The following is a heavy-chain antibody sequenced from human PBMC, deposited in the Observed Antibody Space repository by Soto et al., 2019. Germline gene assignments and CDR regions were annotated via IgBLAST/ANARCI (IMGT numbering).Heavy chain of an antibody. V-gene: IGHV5-51*01. D-gene: IGHD2-2*02. Sequence: GDSLKISCKGSGYSFSNYWIAWLRQMPGKGLEWMGIIYPAASDARYSPSFQGQVTISVDNSISTAYLQWSSLKASDTAMYYCARLPCLSTSCYKGSRHFFDYWGQGALVTVSA. CDR1: GYSFSNYW. CDR2: IYPAASDA. CDR3: ARLPCLSTSCYKGSRHFFDY. J-gene: IGHJ4*02.